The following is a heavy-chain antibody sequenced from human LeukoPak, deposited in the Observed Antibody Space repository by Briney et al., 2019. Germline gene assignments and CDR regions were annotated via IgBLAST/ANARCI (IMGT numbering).Heavy chain of an antibody. CDR1: GGSISSSSYY. CDR2: IYYSGST. D-gene: IGHD3-10*01. V-gene: IGHV4-39*07. CDR3: ARGPYYYGSGSSDI. Sequence: SETLSLTCTVSGGSISSSSYYWGWIRQPPVKGLEWIGSIYYSGSTYYNPSLKSRVTISVDTSKNQFSLKLSSVTAADTAVYYCARGPYYYGSGSSDIWGQGTMVTVSS. J-gene: IGHJ3*02.